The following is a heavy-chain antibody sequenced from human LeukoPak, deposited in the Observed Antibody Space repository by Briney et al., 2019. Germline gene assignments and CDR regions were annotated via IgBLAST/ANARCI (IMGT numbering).Heavy chain of an antibody. CDR1: GFTFSDYY. CDR2: ISSSGSTI. D-gene: IGHD3-22*01. Sequence: GGSLRLSCAASGFTFSDYYMSWIRQAPGKGLEWVSYISSSGSTIYYADSVKGRFTISRDNSKNTLYLQMNSLRAEDTAVYYCAKEPYYDSSGYYYPSWGQGTLVTVSS. V-gene: IGHV3-11*01. CDR3: AKEPYYDSSGYYYPS. J-gene: IGHJ5*02.